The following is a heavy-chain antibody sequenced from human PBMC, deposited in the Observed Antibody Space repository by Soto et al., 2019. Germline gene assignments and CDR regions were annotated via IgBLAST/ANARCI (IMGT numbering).Heavy chain of an antibody. V-gene: IGHV3-23*01. CDR3: AKDDSLEWFFPLDA. Sequence: EVHLLESGGGLVQPGGSLRLSCAASGFTFRSYAMSWVRQAPGKGLEWVTGISGGGSDTYYSDSVRGRFTISRDNSKNTLYLQINSLRVEDSAVYFCAKDDSLEWFFPLDAWGQGTLVTVSS. CDR2: ISGGGSDT. J-gene: IGHJ5*02. CDR1: GFTFRSYA. D-gene: IGHD3-3*01.